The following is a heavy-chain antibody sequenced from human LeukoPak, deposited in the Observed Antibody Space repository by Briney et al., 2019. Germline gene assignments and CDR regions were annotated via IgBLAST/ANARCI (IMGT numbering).Heavy chain of an antibody. Sequence: SETLSLTCTVSGGSISSSHYYWAWIRQPPGKGLQWIGSIYYSGTTYYNPSLKSRVTVSLDTSKNQFSLKLSSVTAADTAVYYCARQYIDILTGYHRGELYWYFDLWGRGTLVTVSS. J-gene: IGHJ2*01. V-gene: IGHV4-39*01. CDR3: ARQYIDILTGYHRGELYWYFDL. CDR2: IYYSGTT. D-gene: IGHD3-9*01. CDR1: GGSISSSHYY.